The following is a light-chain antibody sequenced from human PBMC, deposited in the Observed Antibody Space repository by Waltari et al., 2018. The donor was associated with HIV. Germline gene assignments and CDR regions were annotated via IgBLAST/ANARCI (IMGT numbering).Light chain of an antibody. CDR1: QSIYNW. V-gene: IGKV1-5*03. J-gene: IGKJ2*01. CDR3: QQYKSDYMYA. Sequence: DIQVTQSPSTLSASVGDRITITCRTTQSIYNWLAWYQQKPGKAPKRLIYKASMLESGVPSRFSGGGSGTEFTLTISSLQPEDFATYYCQQYKSDYMYAFGLGTKLEIK. CDR2: KAS.